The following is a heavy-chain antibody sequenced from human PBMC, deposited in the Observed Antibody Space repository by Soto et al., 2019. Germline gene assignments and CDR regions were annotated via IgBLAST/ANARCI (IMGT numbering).Heavy chain of an antibody. D-gene: IGHD3-16*01. CDR2: ISPYTGNT. CDR1: GYIFVNYG. CDR3: VMVDNYVTHTPQDV. Sequence: QVQLVQSGDEVKKPGASVKVSCKASGYIFVNYGIAWVRQAPGQGLEWMGWISPYTGNTHSASKVQGRLTMTTDTSTSTNSMDLGSLTSDDTAVYYCVMVDNYVTHTPQDVWGQGTTVTVSS. J-gene: IGHJ6*02. V-gene: IGHV1-18*01.